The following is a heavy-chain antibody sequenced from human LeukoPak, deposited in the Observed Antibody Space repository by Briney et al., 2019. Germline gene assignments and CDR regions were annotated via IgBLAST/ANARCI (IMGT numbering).Heavy chain of an antibody. D-gene: IGHD1-1*01. Sequence: PGGSLRLSCEASGFTFSTFAMIWVRQPPGKGLEWVANIKQDGSEKYYVDSVKGRFTISRDNAKNSLYLQMNSLRAEDTAVYYCARVGYNWNDVDYYYMDVWGKGTTVTISS. CDR1: GFTFSTFA. CDR3: ARVGYNWNDVDYYYMDV. V-gene: IGHV3-7*04. J-gene: IGHJ6*03. CDR2: IKQDGSEK.